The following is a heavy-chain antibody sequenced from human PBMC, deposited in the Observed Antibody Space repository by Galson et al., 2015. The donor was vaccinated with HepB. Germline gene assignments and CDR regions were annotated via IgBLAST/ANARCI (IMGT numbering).Heavy chain of an antibody. Sequence: SLRLSCAASGFTFSSYAMSWVRQAPGKGLEWVSAISGSGGSTYHADSVKGRFTISRDNSKNTLYLQMNSLRAEDTAVYYCAKRKYYYDSSGYWYFDLWGRGTLVTVSS. V-gene: IGHV3-23*01. D-gene: IGHD3-22*01. CDR2: ISGSGGST. CDR1: GFTFSSYA. J-gene: IGHJ2*01. CDR3: AKRKYYYDSSGYWYFDL.